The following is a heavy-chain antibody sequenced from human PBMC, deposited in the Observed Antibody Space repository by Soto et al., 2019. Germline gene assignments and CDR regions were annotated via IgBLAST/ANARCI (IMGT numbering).Heavy chain of an antibody. D-gene: IGHD2-2*01. CDR1: DGSFSGYF. V-gene: IGHV4-34*01. CDR2: INQGGST. Sequence: SETLSLTCAVYDGSFSGYFWSWIRQSPGKGLEWIGEINQGGSTNYNPSHRSRVTVSVDTSKNQFSLRLSSVTAADTVVFYCVRGFCSTASCFASAYFDYWGQGALVTVSS. J-gene: IGHJ4*02. CDR3: VRGFCSTASCFASAYFDY.